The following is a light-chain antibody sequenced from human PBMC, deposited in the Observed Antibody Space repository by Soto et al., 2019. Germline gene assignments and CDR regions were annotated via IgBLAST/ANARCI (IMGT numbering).Light chain of an antibody. J-gene: IGKJ2*01. CDR2: DAS. CDR3: QQRSSWHVT. Sequence: DIVLTQSPATLSFSPGERATLSCRASQSVSRSLAWYPQKPGQAPRLLIYDASNRATGIPARFSGSGTGTAFTLTISSLEPEDFTVYYCQQRSSWHVTFGQGTKLDIK. V-gene: IGKV3D-11*02. CDR1: QSVSRS.